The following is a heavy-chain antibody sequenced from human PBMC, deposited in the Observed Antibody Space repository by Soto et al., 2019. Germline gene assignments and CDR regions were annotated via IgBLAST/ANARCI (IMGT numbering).Heavy chain of an antibody. J-gene: IGHJ4*02. CDR3: ARCITIFGGCYFDY. Sequence: QVQLVQSGAEVKKPGSSVKISCKASGGTFSTYSIIWVRQAPGQGLEWMGTIIPVFSTTNYAKKFQGRVTITADESTSTTYMELSSLRSEDTAMYYCARCITIFGGCYFDYWGQGTLVTVSS. CDR1: GGTFSTYS. CDR2: IIPVFSTT. D-gene: IGHD3-3*01. V-gene: IGHV1-69*15.